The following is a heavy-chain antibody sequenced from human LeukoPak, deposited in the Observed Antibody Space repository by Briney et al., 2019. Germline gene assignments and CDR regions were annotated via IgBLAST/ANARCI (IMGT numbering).Heavy chain of an antibody. D-gene: IGHD3-10*01. V-gene: IGHV3-23*01. Sequence: GGSLRLSCAASGFTFSSYAMSWVRQAPGKGLEWVSTIGGRGVGTYYADSVKGRFTISRDNAKNTVFLQMSSLRAEDTALYYCARKSASGNYPLDYWGQGTLVTVSS. CDR1: GFTFSSYA. CDR2: IGGRGVGT. J-gene: IGHJ4*02. CDR3: ARKSASGNYPLDY.